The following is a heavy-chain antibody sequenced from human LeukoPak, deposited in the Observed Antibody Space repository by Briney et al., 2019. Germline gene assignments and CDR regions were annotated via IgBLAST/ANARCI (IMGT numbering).Heavy chain of an antibody. J-gene: IGHJ3*02. CDR2: TSSSSSYI. D-gene: IGHD2-2*02. CDR1: GFTFSSYS. CDR3: ARALGYCSSTSCYIDAFDI. Sequence: GGSLRLSCAASGFTFSSYSMNWVRQAPGKGLEWVSSTSSSSSYIYYADSVKGRFTISRDNAKNSLYLQMNSLRAEDTAVYYCARALGYCSSTSCYIDAFDIWGQGTMVTVSS. V-gene: IGHV3-21*01.